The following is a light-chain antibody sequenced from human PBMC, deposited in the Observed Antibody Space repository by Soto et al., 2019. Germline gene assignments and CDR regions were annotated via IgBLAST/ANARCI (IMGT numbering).Light chain of an antibody. CDR2: RNN. V-gene: IGLV1-47*01. CDR3: AAWDDSLSVLV. CDR1: SSNIGSNY. Sequence: QSVLTQPPSASGTPGQRVTISCSGSSSNIGSNYVYWYQQLPGTAPKLLIYRNNQRPSGVPDRFSGSKSGTSASLAISGFRSEDEADYYCAAWDDSLSVLVFGGGTKLTVL. J-gene: IGLJ2*01.